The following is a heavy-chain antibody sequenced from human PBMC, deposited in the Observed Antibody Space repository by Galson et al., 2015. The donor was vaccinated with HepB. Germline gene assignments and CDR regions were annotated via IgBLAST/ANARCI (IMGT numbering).Heavy chain of an antibody. V-gene: IGHV1-18*04. CDR2: ISAYNGNT. J-gene: IGHJ6*02. CDR3: ARAIKLLWFGGDLDYYGMDV. CDR1: GYTFNSYG. D-gene: IGHD3-10*01. Sequence: SVKVSCKASGYTFNSYGISWVRQAPGQGLEWMGWISAYNGNTKYAQKFQGRVTMTTDTSTSTAYLELRGLRSDDTAVYYCARAIKLLWFGGDLDYYGMDVWGQGTTVTVSS.